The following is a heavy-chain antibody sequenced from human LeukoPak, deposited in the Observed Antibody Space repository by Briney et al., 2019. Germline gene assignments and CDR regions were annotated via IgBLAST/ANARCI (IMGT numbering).Heavy chain of an antibody. CDR1: GYALTELS. J-gene: IGHJ4*02. CDR3: ATDVATTLTGWCFDY. Sequence: GASVKVSCKVSGYALTELSMHWVRQAPGKGLEWMGGFDPEDGETIYAQKFQGRVTMTEDTSTDTAYMELSSLRSEDTAVYYCATDVATTLTGWCFDYWGQGTLVTVSS. CDR2: FDPEDGET. V-gene: IGHV1-24*01. D-gene: IGHD1-26*01.